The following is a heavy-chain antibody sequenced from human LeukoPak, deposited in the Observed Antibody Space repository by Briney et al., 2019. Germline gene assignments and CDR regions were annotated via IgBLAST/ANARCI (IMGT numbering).Heavy chain of an antibody. V-gene: IGHV5-51*01. J-gene: IGHJ4*02. CDR1: GSTFTTYW. CDR3: ARGYSHFDY. CDR2: IYPGDSDT. Sequence: GESLKISCKGSGSTFTTYWIAWVRQMPGKGLECMGIIYPGDSDTRYSPSFQGQVTISADKSISTAYLQWSSLRAYIAMYYCARGYSHFDYWGQGTLVTVSS. D-gene: IGHD5-24*01.